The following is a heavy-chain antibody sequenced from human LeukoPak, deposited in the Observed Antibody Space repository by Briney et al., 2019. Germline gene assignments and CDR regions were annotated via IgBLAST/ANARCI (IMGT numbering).Heavy chain of an antibody. J-gene: IGHJ4*02. V-gene: IGHV3-30-3*01. CDR3: ARVGSRYCSGANCYDGF. Sequence: GGSLRLSCAASGFTFSTYAVHWVRQAPGKGLEWVALISYDGGNKYYADSVKGRFTIFRDNSKNILDLQMNNLRAEDTAIYYCARVGSRYCSGANCYDGFWGQGTLVSVSS. CDR2: ISYDGGNK. CDR1: GFTFSTYA. D-gene: IGHD2-15*01.